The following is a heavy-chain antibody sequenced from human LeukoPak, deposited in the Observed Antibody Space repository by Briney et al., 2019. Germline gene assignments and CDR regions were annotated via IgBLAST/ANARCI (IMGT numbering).Heavy chain of an antibody. J-gene: IGHJ4*02. V-gene: IGHV4-59*08. CDR3: ERHGVTGTTSMFSFDY. Sequence: SETLSLTCTVSGGSISSYYWSWIRQPPGKGLEWIGYIYYSGSTNYNPSLKSRVITSVDTSKNQFSLKLSSVTAADTAVYYCERHGVTGTTSMFSFDYWGQGTLVTVSS. D-gene: IGHD1-7*01. CDR2: IYYSGST. CDR1: GGSISSYY.